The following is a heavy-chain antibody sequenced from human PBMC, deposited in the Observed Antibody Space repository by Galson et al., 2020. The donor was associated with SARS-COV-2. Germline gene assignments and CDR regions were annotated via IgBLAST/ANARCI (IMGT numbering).Heavy chain of an antibody. Sequence: WGSLRLSCAASGFTFSDYWMSWVRQAPGKGLEWVANIKKDGSEKNYVDSVKGRFTISRDNAKNSLYLQLSGLKAEDTAVYYCARGAYYSGGSARFHHWGQGTLVTVSS. CDR1: GFTFSDYW. D-gene: IGHD2-15*01. CDR2: IKKDGSEK. J-gene: IGHJ1*01. V-gene: IGHV3-7*01. CDR3: ARGAYYSGGSARFHH.